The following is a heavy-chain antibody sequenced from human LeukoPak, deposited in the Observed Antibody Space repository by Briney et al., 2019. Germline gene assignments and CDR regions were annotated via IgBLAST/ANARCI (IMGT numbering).Heavy chain of an antibody. D-gene: IGHD6-19*01. J-gene: IGHJ4*02. V-gene: IGHV4-39*01. Sequence: SETLSLTCTVSGGSISSSSYHWGWIRQPPGKGLEWIGSIYYSGSTYYNPSLKSRVTISVDTSRDQFSLKLSSVTAADTAVYYCARSLDLQWLAYFDYWGQGTLVTVSS. CDR3: ARSLDLQWLAYFDY. CDR1: GGSISSSSYH. CDR2: IYYSGST.